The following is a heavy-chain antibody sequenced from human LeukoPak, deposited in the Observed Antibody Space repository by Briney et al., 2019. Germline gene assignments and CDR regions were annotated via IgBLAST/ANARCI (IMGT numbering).Heavy chain of an antibody. CDR3: ARVGRVNDFWSGYFDY. D-gene: IGHD3-3*01. Sequence: ASVKVSCKASGYTFTGYYMHWVRQAPGQGLEWMGWINPNSGGTNYAQKFQGRVTMTRDTSISTAYMGLSRLRSDDTAVYYCARVGRVNDFWSGYFDYWGQGTLVTVSS. CDR2: INPNSGGT. J-gene: IGHJ4*02. CDR1: GYTFTGYY. V-gene: IGHV1-2*02.